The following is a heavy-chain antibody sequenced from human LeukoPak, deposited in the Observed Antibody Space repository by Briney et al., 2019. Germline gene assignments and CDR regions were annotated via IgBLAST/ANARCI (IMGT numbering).Heavy chain of an antibody. V-gene: IGHV1-8*03. J-gene: IGHJ6*03. CDR2: MNPNSGNT. CDR3: ARATYGSGTDYYYMDV. D-gene: IGHD3-10*01. Sequence: VKVSCKASGYTFTSYDINWVRQATGQGLEWMGWMNPNSGNTGYAQKFQGRVTITRNTSISTAYMELSSLRSDDTAVYYCARATYGSGTDYYYMDVWGKGTTVTVSS. CDR1: GYTFTSYD.